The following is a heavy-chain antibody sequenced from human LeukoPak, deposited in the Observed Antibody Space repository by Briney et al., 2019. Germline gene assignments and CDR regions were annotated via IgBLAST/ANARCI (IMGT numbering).Heavy chain of an antibody. J-gene: IGHJ3*02. Sequence: ASVKVSCKASGGTFSSYAISWVRQAPGQGLEWMGGIIPIFGTANYAQKFQGRVTITTDESTSTAYMELSSLRSEDTAVYYCARGDYYDSSGYYPDAFDIWGQGTMVTVSS. CDR3: ARGDYYDSSGYYPDAFDI. CDR1: GGTFSSYA. CDR2: IIPIFGTA. D-gene: IGHD3-22*01. V-gene: IGHV1-69*05.